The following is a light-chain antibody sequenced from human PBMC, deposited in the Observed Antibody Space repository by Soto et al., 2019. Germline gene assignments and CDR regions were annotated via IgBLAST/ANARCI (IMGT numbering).Light chain of an antibody. CDR3: QSYDSSRSGYV. CDR1: SSNIGAGYD. Sequence: QSVLTQPPSVSGAPGPRVTISCTGSSSNIGAGYDVHWYQQLPGTAPKLLIYGNSNRPSGVPDRFSGSKSGTSAPLAITGLQPEDEADYYCQSYDSSRSGYVFGTGTKVTVL. V-gene: IGLV1-40*01. CDR2: GNS. J-gene: IGLJ1*01.